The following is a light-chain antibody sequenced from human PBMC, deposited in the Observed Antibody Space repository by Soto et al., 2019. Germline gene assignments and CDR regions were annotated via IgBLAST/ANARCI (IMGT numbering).Light chain of an antibody. CDR2: GAS. V-gene: IGKV3-15*01. CDR3: QQYKNWPPRT. CDR1: QSVSST. J-gene: IGKJ1*01. Sequence: ERVITQSPATLSVSPGERATLSCRASQSVSSTLAWYQQQPGQAPRLLIYGASPRATGIPARFSGSGAGTEFTLTLSSLQAEDFAVYYCQQYKNWPPRTFGQGTKVEIK.